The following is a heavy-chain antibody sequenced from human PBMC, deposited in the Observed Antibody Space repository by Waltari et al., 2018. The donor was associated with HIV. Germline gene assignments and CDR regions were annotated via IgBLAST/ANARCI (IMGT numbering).Heavy chain of an antibody. CDR1: GFPVSNTY. D-gene: IGHD3-3*01. CDR2: IYSGGNT. V-gene: IGHV3-66*01. J-gene: IGHJ6*02. Sequence: EVQLVESGGGLVQPGGSLRLSCAASGFPVSNTYMNWVRQAPGQRLEWVSMIYSGGNTYFADSVKGRFTSSRDNSKNTLYLQRNGLRAEDTAVYYCAKTKLRHGGGYHGMDVWGQGTTVTVSS. CDR3: AKTKLRHGGGYHGMDV.